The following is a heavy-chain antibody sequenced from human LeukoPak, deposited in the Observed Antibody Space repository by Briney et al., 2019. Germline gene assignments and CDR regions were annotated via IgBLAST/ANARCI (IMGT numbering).Heavy chain of an antibody. J-gene: IGHJ1*01. CDR3: AAGVAVAGFQH. V-gene: IGHV4-34*01. CDR1: GGSFSGYY. D-gene: IGHD6-19*01. CDR2: INHSGST. Sequence: SETLSLTCAVYGGSFSGYYWSWIRQPPGKGLEWIGEINHSGSTNYNPSLKSRVTISVDTSKNQFSLKLSSVTAADTAVYYCAAGVAVAGFQHWGQGTLVTVSS.